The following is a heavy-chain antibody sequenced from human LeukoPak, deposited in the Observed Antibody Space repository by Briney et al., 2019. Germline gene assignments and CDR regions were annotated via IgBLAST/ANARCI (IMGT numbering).Heavy chain of an antibody. V-gene: IGHV3-21*01. CDR1: GFTFSNYW. J-gene: IGHJ3*02. Sequence: GGSLRLSCEASGFTFSNYWMHWVRQAPGKGLEWVSSISSGSTYMYYADSVKGRFTISRDNAQNSMYLQMNSLRAEDTAVYYCGRVGGRSKAAKGDAFDIWGQGTMVTVSS. D-gene: IGHD6-6*01. CDR2: ISSGSTYM. CDR3: GRVGGRSKAAKGDAFDI.